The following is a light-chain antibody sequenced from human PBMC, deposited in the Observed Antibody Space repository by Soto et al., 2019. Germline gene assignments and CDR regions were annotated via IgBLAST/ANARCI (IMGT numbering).Light chain of an antibody. Sequence: QTVVTQEPSLTVSPGGTVTLTCGSSTGAVTSGHYPYWFQQKPGQAPRTLIYDTSNKHSWTPARFSGSLLSGEQPEDEAEYYCLLSYSGAPAVFGGGTQLTVL. J-gene: IGLJ7*01. CDR1: TGAVTSGHY. CDR2: DTS. CDR3: LLSYSGAPAV. V-gene: IGLV7-46*03.